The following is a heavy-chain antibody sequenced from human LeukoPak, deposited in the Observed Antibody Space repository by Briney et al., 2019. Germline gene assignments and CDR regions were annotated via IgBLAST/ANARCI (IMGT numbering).Heavy chain of an antibody. CDR3: ARDRETTVD. V-gene: IGHV1-46*01. D-gene: IGHD4-23*01. CDR2: INPSGGTT. Sequence: ASVKVSCKASGYTFTIYYINWVRQAPGQGLEWMGIINPSGGTTSYSQRFQGRVTMTRDMSTSTVYMELSSLRSEDTAVYYCARDRETTVDWGQGALVTVSS. CDR1: GYTFTIYY. J-gene: IGHJ4*02.